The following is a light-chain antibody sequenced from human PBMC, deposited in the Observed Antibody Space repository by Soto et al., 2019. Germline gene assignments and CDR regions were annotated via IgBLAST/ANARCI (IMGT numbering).Light chain of an antibody. CDR3: QQYSNWPRT. V-gene: IGKV3-15*01. CDR1: QSISSN. CDR2: DAS. Sequence: EIVMTQSPATLSVSPGERATLSCRASQSISSNLAWYQQKPGQAPRLLIYDASTRATGIPARFSGSGSGTEFTLTISSLQSADFAVYYCQQYSNWPRTFGLGTKV. J-gene: IGKJ1*01.